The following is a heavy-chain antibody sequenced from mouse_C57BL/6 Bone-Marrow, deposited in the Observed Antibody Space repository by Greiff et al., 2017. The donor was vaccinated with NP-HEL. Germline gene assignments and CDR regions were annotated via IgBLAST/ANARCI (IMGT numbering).Heavy chain of an antibody. Sequence: EVQGVESGGGLVKPGGSLKLSCAASGFTFSDYGMHWVRQAPEKGLEWVAYISSGSSTIYYADTVKGRFTISRDNAKNTLFLQMTSLRSEDTAMYYCARGGLLPFAYWGQGTLVTVSA. CDR2: ISSGSSTI. CDR1: GFTFSDYG. CDR3: ARGGLLPFAY. V-gene: IGHV5-17*01. J-gene: IGHJ3*01. D-gene: IGHD2-3*01.